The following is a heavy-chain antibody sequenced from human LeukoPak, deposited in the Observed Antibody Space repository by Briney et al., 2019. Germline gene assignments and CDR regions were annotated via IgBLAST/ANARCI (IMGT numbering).Heavy chain of an antibody. CDR2: ISSSGSTI. Sequence: GGSLRLSCAASGFTFSDYHMSWIRQAPGKGLEWVSYISSSGSTIYYADSVKGRFTISRDNAKNSLYLQMNSLRAEDTAVYYCARGENYGDYYYGMDVWGQGTTVTVSS. CDR1: GFTFSDYH. CDR3: ARGENYGDYYYGMDV. D-gene: IGHD4-17*01. V-gene: IGHV3-11*01. J-gene: IGHJ6*02.